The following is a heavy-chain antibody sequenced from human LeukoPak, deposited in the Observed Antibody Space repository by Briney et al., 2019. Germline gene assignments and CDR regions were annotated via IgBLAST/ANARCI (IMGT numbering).Heavy chain of an antibody. CDR1: GFTFSSYA. J-gene: IGHJ4*02. D-gene: IGHD5-18*01. Sequence: GGSLRLSCAASGFTFSSYAMHWVRQAPGKGLEWVAVISYDGSNKYYADSVKGRFTISRDNSKNTLYLQMNSLRAEDTAVYYCAKLENSYGYRFDYWGQGTLVTVSS. CDR2: ISYDGSNK. CDR3: AKLENSYGYRFDY. V-gene: IGHV3-30-3*02.